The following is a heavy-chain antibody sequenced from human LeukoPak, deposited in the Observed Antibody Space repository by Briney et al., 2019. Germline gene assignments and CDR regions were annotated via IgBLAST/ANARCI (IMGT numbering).Heavy chain of an antibody. V-gene: IGHV3-7*01. CDR2: IKQDGSEK. CDR1: GFTFSSYW. D-gene: IGHD3-3*01. J-gene: IGHJ3*02. Sequence: GGSLRLSCAASGFTFSSYWMSWVRQAPGKGLEWVANIKQDGSEKYYVDSVKGRFTISRDDAKNSLYLQMNSLRAEDTAVYYCARGLSDYDFWSGYYTDHDAFDIWGQGTMVTVSS. CDR3: ARGLSDYDFWSGYYTDHDAFDI.